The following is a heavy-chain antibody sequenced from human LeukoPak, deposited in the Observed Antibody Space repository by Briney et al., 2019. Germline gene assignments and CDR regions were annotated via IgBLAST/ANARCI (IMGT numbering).Heavy chain of an antibody. CDR3: ARDYVRASYGMDV. V-gene: IGHV1-2*02. J-gene: IGHJ6*02. Sequence: GASVKVSCKASGYTFTSYYMHWVRQAPGQGLEWMGWINPNSGGTNYAQKFQGRVTMTRDTSISTAYMELSRLRSDDTAVYYCARDYVRASYGMDVWGQGTTVTVSS. CDR1: GYTFTSYY. CDR2: INPNSGGT. D-gene: IGHD3-10*02.